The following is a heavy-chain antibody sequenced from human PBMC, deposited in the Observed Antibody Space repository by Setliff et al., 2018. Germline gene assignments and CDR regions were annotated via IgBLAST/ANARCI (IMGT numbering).Heavy chain of an antibody. CDR2: INHSGGST. V-gene: IGHV3-23*01. CDR3: AKDDAGYCSGGSCYAPFDY. J-gene: IGHJ4*02. Sequence: PGESLRLSCAASGFTFNRFAMSWVRQTPGKGLEWVSAINHSGGSTYYADPVKGRFTISRDNSKNTLYLQMNSLRAEDTAVYYCAKDDAGYCSGGSCYAPFDYWGQGTLVTVSS. CDR1: GFTFNRFA. D-gene: IGHD2-15*01.